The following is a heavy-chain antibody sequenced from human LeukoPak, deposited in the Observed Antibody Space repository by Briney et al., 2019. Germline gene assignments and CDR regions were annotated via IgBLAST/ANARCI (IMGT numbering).Heavy chain of an antibody. CDR2: ISGGVGST. CDR1: GFTFSSYA. V-gene: IGHV3-23*01. D-gene: IGHD1-26*01. Sequence: PGGSLRLSCAVSGFTFSSYAMNWVRQPPGRGLEWVSGISGGVGSTYYADSVKGRFTISRDSSKNTLYLQMNSLRVEDTAVYYCATSVRINTAIVVYGRAMDVWGQGTTVTVSS. CDR3: ATSVRINTAIVVYGRAMDV. J-gene: IGHJ6*02.